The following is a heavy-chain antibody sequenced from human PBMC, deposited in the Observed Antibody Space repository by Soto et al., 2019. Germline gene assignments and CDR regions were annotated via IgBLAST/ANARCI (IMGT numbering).Heavy chain of an antibody. D-gene: IGHD6-13*01. V-gene: IGHV3-23*01. CDR2: ITSSGGST. Sequence: EVQLLESGGGLVQPGGSLRLSCAASGFTSTTYAMSWVRQAPGKGLEWVSSITSSGGSTYYGDSVKGRFTISRDNSKNTLYLQMNSLSVDDTAVYYCAKGGSSWSYFDYWGQGMLVTVSS. J-gene: IGHJ4*02. CDR3: AKGGSSWSYFDY. CDR1: GFTSTTYA.